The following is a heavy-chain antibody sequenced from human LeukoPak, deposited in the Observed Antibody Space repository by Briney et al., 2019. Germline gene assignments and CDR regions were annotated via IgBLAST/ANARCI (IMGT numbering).Heavy chain of an antibody. CDR2: ISGSGGNT. J-gene: IGHJ4*02. D-gene: IGHD3-22*01. Sequence: GGSLRLSCAASRFTFSNYAMSWVRQAPGKGLEWVSTISGSGGNTYYADSVKGRFTISRDNSKNPLHLQMNSLRAEDTAVYYCAKSAYYDSSGFYREYYFDYWGQGTLVTVSS. CDR3: AKSAYYDSSGFYREYYFDY. V-gene: IGHV3-23*01. CDR1: RFTFSNYA.